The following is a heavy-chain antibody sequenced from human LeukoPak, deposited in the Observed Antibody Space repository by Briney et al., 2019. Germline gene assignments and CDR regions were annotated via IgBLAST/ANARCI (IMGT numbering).Heavy chain of an antibody. CDR2: TSSSLVSN. V-gene: IGHV3-48*04. D-gene: IGHD3-3*01. CDR3: ATYAEIFACERFSD. CDR1: GFTISSYS. Sequence: AVTLTLSCTASGFTISSYSLDWLRQAPGKGLEWISYTSSSLVSNYYEKSVKSRFTITKDNARTAFFLHMSRLRAEDAAVYYCATYAEIFACERFSDWGQGTRVIVSS. J-gene: IGHJ4*02.